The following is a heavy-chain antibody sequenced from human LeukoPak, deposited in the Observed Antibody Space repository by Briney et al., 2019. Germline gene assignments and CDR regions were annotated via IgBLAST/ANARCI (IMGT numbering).Heavy chain of an antibody. J-gene: IGHJ4*02. Sequence: PGRSLRLSCAASGFTFSSYAMHWVRQAPGKGLEWVAVISYDGSNKYYADSVKGRFTISRDNSKNTLYLQMNSLRAEDTAVYYCARGEGMVTTFEVLGYWGQGTLVTVSS. CDR1: GFTFSSYA. D-gene: IGHD3-10*02. CDR2: ISYDGSNK. V-gene: IGHV3-30-3*01. CDR3: ARGEGMVTTFEVLGY.